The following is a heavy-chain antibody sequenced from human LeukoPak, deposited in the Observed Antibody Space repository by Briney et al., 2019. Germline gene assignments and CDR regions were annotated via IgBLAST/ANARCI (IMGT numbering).Heavy chain of an antibody. V-gene: IGHV4-4*07. CDR2: NYPTGDT. J-gene: IGHJ4*02. CDR3: AGDLTARGSFDY. Sequence: SETLSLTCSVSGVSVTNYYWSWVRQPAGKRLEWIGRNYPTGDTIYNPSLKSRVTMSVDMSKNHLSLKLTSVTAADAAVYYCAGDLTARGSFDYWGQGILVSVSS. CDR1: GVSVTNYY. D-gene: IGHD3-16*01.